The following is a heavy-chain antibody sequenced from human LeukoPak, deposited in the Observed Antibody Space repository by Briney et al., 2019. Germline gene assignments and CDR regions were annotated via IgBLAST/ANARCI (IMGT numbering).Heavy chain of an antibody. CDR1: EFTFRSYW. D-gene: IGHD3-10*01. Sequence: PGGPLRLSCAASEFTFRSYWMHWVRQVPGKGLVWVSRISSDGSDITYADSVKGRFTISRDNAKNTLYLQMSSLRAEDTAVYYCVRDRWFGEPRYDYWGQGTLVTVSS. CDR3: VRDRWFGEPRYDY. CDR2: ISSDGSDI. J-gene: IGHJ4*02. V-gene: IGHV3-74*01.